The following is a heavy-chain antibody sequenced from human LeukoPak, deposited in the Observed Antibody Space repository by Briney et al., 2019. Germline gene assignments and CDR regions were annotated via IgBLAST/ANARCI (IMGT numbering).Heavy chain of an antibody. Sequence: PGGSLRLSCAASGFTFSSYAMHWVRQAPGKGLEWVAVISYDGSNKYYADSVKGRFTISRDNSKNTLYLQMNSLRAEDTAVYYCARDFSPVVPAAFDAFDIWGQGTMVTVSS. CDR1: GFTFSSYA. CDR3: ARDFSPVVPAAFDAFDI. V-gene: IGHV3-30-3*01. CDR2: ISYDGSNK. D-gene: IGHD2-2*01. J-gene: IGHJ3*02.